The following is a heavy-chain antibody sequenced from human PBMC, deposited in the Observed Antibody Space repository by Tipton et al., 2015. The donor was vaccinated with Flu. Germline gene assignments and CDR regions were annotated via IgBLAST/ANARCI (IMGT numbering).Heavy chain of an antibody. CDR3: TADVPEHPRQVDS. Sequence: GSLRLSCAASGVTFSTAWMTWVRQAPGKGLEWVGRIKGKNYGGTIDYAAPVKGRFSISTDDGEKTLYLQMNSLKTEDTAVYYCTADVPEHPRQVDSWGQGTLVTVSS. J-gene: IGHJ4*02. CDR1: GVTFSTAW. D-gene: IGHD1/OR15-1a*01. V-gene: IGHV3-15*01. CDR2: IKGKNYGGTI.